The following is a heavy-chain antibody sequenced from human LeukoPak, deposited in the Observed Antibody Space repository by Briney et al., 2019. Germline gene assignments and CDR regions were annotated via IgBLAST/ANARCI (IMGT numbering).Heavy chain of an antibody. V-gene: IGHV3-53*01. Sequence: GGSLRLSCAASGFTFSSNSLNWVRQAPGKGLEWVSDIYSGGSTYYADSVKGRFTISRDNSKNTLYLQMNSLRPEDTAVYYCARSKGTNWGQGTLVTVSS. CDR1: GFTFSSNS. CDR3: ARSKGTN. J-gene: IGHJ4*02. D-gene: IGHD3-10*01. CDR2: IYSGGST.